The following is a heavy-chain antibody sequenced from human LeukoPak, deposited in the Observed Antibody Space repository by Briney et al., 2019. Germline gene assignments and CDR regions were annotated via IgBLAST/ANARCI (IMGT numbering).Heavy chain of an antibody. V-gene: IGHV3-23*01. Sequence: AGGSLRLSCAASGFTFSSYAMSWVRQAPGKGLEWVSAISGSGGSTYYADSVKGRFTISRDNSKNTLYLQMNSLRAEATAVYYFARGRGGSSWTYYYYMDVWGKGTTVTVSS. D-gene: IGHD6-13*01. CDR3: ARGRGGSSWTYYYYMDV. CDR2: ISGSGGST. CDR1: GFTFSSYA. J-gene: IGHJ6*03.